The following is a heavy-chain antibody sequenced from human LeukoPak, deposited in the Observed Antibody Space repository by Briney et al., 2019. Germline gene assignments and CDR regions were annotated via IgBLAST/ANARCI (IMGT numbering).Heavy chain of an antibody. D-gene: IGHD5-24*01. CDR1: DDSIGSYY. Sequence: KPSETLSLTCSVSDDSIGSYYWSWFRQPPGKGLEYIGYIYYSGTTNYNPSLKSRVTMSVDTSRNQVSLRLTSVTAADTAVYYCARHRRSGGSNSPPRDWGQGSLVTVSS. CDR3: ARHRRSGGSNSPPRD. J-gene: IGHJ4*02. CDR2: IYYSGTT. V-gene: IGHV4-59*08.